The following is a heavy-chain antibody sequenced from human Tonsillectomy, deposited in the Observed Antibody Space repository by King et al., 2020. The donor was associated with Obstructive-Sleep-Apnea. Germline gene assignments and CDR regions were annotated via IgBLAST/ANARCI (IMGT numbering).Heavy chain of an antibody. J-gene: IGHJ3*01. CDR1: GGSISSHY. Sequence: VQLQESGPGLVKPSETLSLTCAVSGGSISSHYWSWIRQPPGKGLEWIGYINYSGSTNYNPSLKSRVTISLDKWKNQFSLRLRTVTAADTAVYYCARLRSVAGTRTPSFDVWGQGPLVTVSS. D-gene: IGHD6-19*01. CDR3: ARLRSVAGTRTPSFDV. V-gene: IGHV4-59*08. CDR2: INYSGST.